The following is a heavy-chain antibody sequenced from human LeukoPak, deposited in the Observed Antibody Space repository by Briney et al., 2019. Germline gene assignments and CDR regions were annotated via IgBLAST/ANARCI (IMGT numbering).Heavy chain of an antibody. J-gene: IGHJ3*02. V-gene: IGHV4-59*11. D-gene: IGHD4-17*01. CDR3: ARDLVTVTKEFDI. CDR2: ISYVGST. Sequence: NPSETLSLTCAVSDDSFSSHYWTWIRQPPGKGLEWIGYISYVGSTKYNPSLKSRVTISIATSKNHFSLKLSPVTAADAVVYYCARDLVTVTKEFDIWGQGTMVSVSS. CDR1: DDSFSSHY.